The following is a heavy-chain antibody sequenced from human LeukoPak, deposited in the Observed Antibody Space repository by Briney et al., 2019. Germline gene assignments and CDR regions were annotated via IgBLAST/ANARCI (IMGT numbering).Heavy chain of an antibody. Sequence: GGSLRPSCLVSGFTVSSTDMTWVRQLQGKGMEWVSFMYRAGNISYSDSVRGRFNMSRDISQKVVYLEINNLRAEDTAVYYCAAGGLTTQRHAFEIWGHGTVVTVSS. V-gene: IGHV3-53*01. CDR2: MYRAGNI. D-gene: IGHD4-11*01. CDR3: AAGGLTTQRHAFEI. J-gene: IGHJ3*02. CDR1: GFTVSSTD.